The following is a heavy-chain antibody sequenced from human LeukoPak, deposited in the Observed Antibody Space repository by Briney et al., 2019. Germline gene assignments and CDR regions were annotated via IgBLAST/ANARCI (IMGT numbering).Heavy chain of an antibody. CDR2: INPNSGGT. CDR1: GYSFTSYW. V-gene: IGHV1-2*06. J-gene: IGHJ4*02. D-gene: IGHD3-22*01. CDR3: ARGTYYYDSSGYFDY. Sequence: GESLKISCKGSGYSFTSYWIGWVRQAPGQGLEWMGRINPNSGGTNYAQKFQGRVTMTRDTSISTAYMELSRLRSDDTAVYYCARGTYYYDSSGYFDYWGQGTLVTVSS.